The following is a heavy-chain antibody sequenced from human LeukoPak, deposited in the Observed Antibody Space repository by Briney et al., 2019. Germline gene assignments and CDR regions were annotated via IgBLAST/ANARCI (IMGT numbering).Heavy chain of an antibody. D-gene: IGHD2-15*01. CDR1: GFTFSSYS. CDR3: ARGALGYCSGGSCYSFDY. Sequence: PGGSLRLSCAASGFTFSSYSMNWVRQAPGKGLEWVSSTSSSSSYIYYADSVKGRFTISRDNAKNSLYLQMNSLRAEDTAVYYCARGALGYCSGGSCYSFDYWGQGTLVTVSS. CDR2: TSSSSSYI. J-gene: IGHJ4*02. V-gene: IGHV3-21*01.